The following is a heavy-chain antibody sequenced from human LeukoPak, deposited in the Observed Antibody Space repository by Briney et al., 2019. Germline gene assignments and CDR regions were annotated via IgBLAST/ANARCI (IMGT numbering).Heavy chain of an antibody. Sequence: GGSLRLSCAASGFTFSNYWMHWVRQAPGKGLVWVSRINSDARSTSYADSVKGRFTISRDNAKNTLYLQMNSLRAEDTAVYYCARQTYYGSGIYLYWGQGTLVTVSS. V-gene: IGHV3-74*01. CDR2: INSDARST. CDR1: GFTFSNYW. J-gene: IGHJ4*02. D-gene: IGHD3-10*01. CDR3: ARQTYYGSGIYLY.